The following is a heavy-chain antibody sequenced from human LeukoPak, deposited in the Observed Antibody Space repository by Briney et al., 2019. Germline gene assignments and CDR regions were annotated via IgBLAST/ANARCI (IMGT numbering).Heavy chain of an antibody. V-gene: IGHV4-38-2*02. CDR2: ISHTGNT. CDR1: RYSISSGYY. Sequence: SETLSLTCTVSRYSISSGYYWGWIRQPPGKGLEWIGSISHTGNTYYNPSLKSRVTISVDTSKNQFSLNLRSVTAADTAVYYCARVSTNYFDPWGQGTLVTVSS. CDR3: ARVSTNYFDP. J-gene: IGHJ5*02. D-gene: IGHD1-7*01.